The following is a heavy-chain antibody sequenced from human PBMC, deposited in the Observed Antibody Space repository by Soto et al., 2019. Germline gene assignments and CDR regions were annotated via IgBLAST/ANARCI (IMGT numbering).Heavy chain of an antibody. CDR2: IIPIFGTA. Sequence: VASVKVSCKASGGTFSSYAISWVRQAPGQGLEWMGGIIPIFGTANYAQKFQGRVTITADESTSTAYMELSSLRSEDTAVYYCARGIMVYAILDDSDDYWGQGTLVTVSS. CDR1: GGTFSSYA. J-gene: IGHJ4*02. CDR3: ARGIMVYAILDDSDDY. D-gene: IGHD2-8*01. V-gene: IGHV1-69*13.